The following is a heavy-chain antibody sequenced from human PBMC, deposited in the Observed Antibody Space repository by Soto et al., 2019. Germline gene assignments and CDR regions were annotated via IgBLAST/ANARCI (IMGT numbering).Heavy chain of an antibody. Sequence: PGGSLSLSCEGSGFHFGNYALNWVRQAPGKRLEWVSVISGNSGTTYYAASVKGRFTISRDNSKKTLYLQMNSLRADDTAVYYCAKGRAITVFGVITPFDSWGQGTLVTVSS. CDR1: GFHFGNYA. D-gene: IGHD3-3*01. J-gene: IGHJ4*02. CDR3: AKGRAITVFGVITPFDS. CDR2: ISGNSGTT. V-gene: IGHV3-23*01.